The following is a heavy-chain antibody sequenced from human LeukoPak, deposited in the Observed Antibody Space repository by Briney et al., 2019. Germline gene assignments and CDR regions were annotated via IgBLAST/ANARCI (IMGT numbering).Heavy chain of an antibody. Sequence: SETLSLTCAVYGGSFSGYYWSWIRQPPGKGLEWIGEINHSGSTNYNPSRKSRVTISVDTSKNQYSLKLSSVTAADTAVYYCARGRRITMVRGVIPPAFDIWGQGTMVTVSS. J-gene: IGHJ3*02. CDR3: ARGRRITMVRGVIPPAFDI. CDR2: INHSGST. D-gene: IGHD3-10*01. V-gene: IGHV4-34*01. CDR1: GGSFSGYY.